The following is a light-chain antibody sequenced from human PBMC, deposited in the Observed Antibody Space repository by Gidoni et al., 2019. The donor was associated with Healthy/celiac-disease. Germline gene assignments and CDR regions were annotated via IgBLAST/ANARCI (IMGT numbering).Light chain of an antibody. CDR3: QQYDNLPPTLT. CDR2: DAS. J-gene: IGKJ4*01. V-gene: IGKV1-33*01. Sequence: DIQMTQSPSSLSASVGDRVTITCQASQDISNYLNWYQQQPGKAPKLLIDDASNLETGVPSRFSGSGSGTDFTFTISSLQPEDIATYYCQQYDNLPPTLTFGGGTKVEIK. CDR1: QDISNY.